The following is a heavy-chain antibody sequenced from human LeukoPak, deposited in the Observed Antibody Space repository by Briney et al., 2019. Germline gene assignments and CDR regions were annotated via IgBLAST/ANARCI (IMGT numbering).Heavy chain of an antibody. D-gene: IGHD2-15*01. CDR3: ARYSGGIYGMDV. Sequence: ASVKVSCKASGYTFTGYYMHWVQQAPGQGLEWMGRINPNSGGTNYAQKFQGRVTMTRDTSISTAYMELSRLRSDDTAVYYCARYSGGIYGMDVWGQGTTVTVSS. CDR2: INPNSGGT. J-gene: IGHJ6*02. CDR1: GYTFTGYY. V-gene: IGHV1-2*06.